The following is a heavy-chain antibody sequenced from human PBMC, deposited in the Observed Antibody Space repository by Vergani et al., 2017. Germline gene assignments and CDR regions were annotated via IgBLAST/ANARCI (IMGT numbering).Heavy chain of an antibody. Sequence: QVQLQESGPGLVKPSQTLSLTCTVSGGSISSGGYYWSWIRQHPGKGLEWIGYIYYSGSTYYNPSLKSLVTISVDTSKIQFSLKLSSVTAADTAVYYCARTTYYYGSGSYYPEPYFDYWGQGTLVTVSS. J-gene: IGHJ4*02. CDR3: ARTTYYYGSGSYYPEPYFDY. CDR1: GGSISSGGYY. CDR2: IYYSGST. V-gene: IGHV4-31*01. D-gene: IGHD3-10*01.